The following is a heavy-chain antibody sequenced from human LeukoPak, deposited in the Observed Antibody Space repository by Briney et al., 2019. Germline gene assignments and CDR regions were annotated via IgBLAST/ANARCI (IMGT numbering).Heavy chain of an antibody. CDR1: GGTFISYA. Sequence: SVKVSCKASGGTFISYAISWVRQAPGQGLEWMGGIIPIFGTANYAQKFQGRVTITADESTSTAYMELSSLRSEDTAVYYCASPKTDSSGRFDYWGQGTLVTVSS. D-gene: IGHD3-22*01. V-gene: IGHV1-69*01. CDR2: IIPIFGTA. J-gene: IGHJ4*02. CDR3: ASPKTDSSGRFDY.